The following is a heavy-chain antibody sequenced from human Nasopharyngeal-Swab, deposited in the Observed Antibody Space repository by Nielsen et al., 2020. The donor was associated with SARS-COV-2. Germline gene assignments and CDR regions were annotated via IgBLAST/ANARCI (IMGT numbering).Heavy chain of an antibody. CDR2: IYYSGST. CDR1: GDSISSGGYY. J-gene: IGHJ3*02. Sequence: SETLSLTCTVSGDSISSGGYYWSWIRQHPGKGLEWIGYIYYSGSTYYNPSLKSRVTISVDTSKNQFSLKLSSVTAADTAVYYCARATITMIVVVDAFDIWGQGTMVTVSS. V-gene: IGHV4-31*03. CDR3: ARATITMIVVVDAFDI. D-gene: IGHD3-22*01.